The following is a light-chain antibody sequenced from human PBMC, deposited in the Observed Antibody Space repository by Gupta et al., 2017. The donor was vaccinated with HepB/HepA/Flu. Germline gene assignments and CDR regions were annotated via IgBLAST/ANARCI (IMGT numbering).Light chain of an antibody. J-gene: IGKJ4*02. CDR3: QQYKSFPLT. Sequence: DIQMTQSPSTLSASVGDRVSITCRASQSISSFFAWYQQKPGKAPNLLIYKASSLESGVPSRFSDSGSGTEFTLTISSLQPDDFASYYCQQYKSFPLTFGGGTKVEIK. CDR1: QSISSF. V-gene: IGKV1-5*03. CDR2: KAS.